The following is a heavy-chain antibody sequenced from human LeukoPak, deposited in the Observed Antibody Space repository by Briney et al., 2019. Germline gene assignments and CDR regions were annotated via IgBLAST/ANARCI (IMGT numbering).Heavy chain of an antibody. D-gene: IGHD1-26*01. CDR2: IYYSGST. Sequence: SETLSLTCTVSGGSISSSSYYWGWIRQPPGKGLEWIGSIYYSGSTYYNPSLKSRVTISVDTSKNQFSLKLSSVTAADTAVYYCARDLVKWELLGGNWFDPWGQGTLVTVSS. CDR3: ARDLVKWELLGGNWFDP. J-gene: IGHJ5*02. CDR1: GGSISSSSYY. V-gene: IGHV4-39*07.